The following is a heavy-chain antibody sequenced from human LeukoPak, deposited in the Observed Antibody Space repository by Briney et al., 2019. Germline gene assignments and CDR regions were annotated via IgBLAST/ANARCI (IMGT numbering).Heavy chain of an antibody. CDR1: GLTFGDYA. D-gene: IGHD6-19*01. V-gene: IGHV3-49*03. CDR3: GSGSGWYSPDY. J-gene: IGHJ4*02. Sequence: GGSLRLSCTASGLTFGDYAMNWFRPAPGKGREWVVFIRSKASGGTTAYAADLKDRFTISRTDSTSIAYLQMTSLKTEDTAVYYCGSGSGWYSPDYWGQGTLVTVAS. CDR2: IRSKASGGTT.